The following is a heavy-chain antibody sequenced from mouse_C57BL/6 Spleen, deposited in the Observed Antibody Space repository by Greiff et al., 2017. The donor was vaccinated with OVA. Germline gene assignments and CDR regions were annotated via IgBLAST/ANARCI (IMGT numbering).Heavy chain of an antibody. Sequence: EVKLEESGGDLVKPGGSLKLSCAASGFTFSSYGMSWVRQTPDKRLEWVATISSGGSYTYYPDSVKGRFTISRDNAKNTLYLQMSSLKSEDTAMYYCARHKDYGSSYTTWFAYWGQGTLVTVSA. CDR1: GFTFSSYG. J-gene: IGHJ3*01. CDR3: ARHKDYGSSYTTWFAY. D-gene: IGHD1-1*01. CDR2: ISSGGSYT. V-gene: IGHV5-6*02.